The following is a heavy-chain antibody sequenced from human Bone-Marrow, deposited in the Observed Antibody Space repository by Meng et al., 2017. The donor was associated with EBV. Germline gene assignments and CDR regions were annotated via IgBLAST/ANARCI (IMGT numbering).Heavy chain of an antibody. J-gene: IGHJ5*02. CDR3: ARGYYDSSGSYDWFDP. D-gene: IGHD3-22*01. V-gene: IGHV1-3*01. CDR1: GYTFTTYT. CDR2: INPGNGNT. Sequence: VQLVQLRASVTKLGDSLKVSCKASGYTFTTYTIHWVRQAPGQRLEWMGWINPGNGNTEYSQKFQGRLTFTRDTSASTAYMELSSLRSEDTAIYYCARGYYDSSGSYDWFDPWGQGTLVTVSS.